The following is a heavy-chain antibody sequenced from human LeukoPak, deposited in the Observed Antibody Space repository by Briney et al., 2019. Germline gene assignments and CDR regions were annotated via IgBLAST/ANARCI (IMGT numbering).Heavy chain of an antibody. J-gene: IGHJ3*02. V-gene: IGHV4-30-4*01. Sequence: SETLSLTCTVSGGSISRGDSYWSWIRQPPGKGLEWIGYIYYTGNSYYNPSLKSRITISVDTSKNQFSLKMSSVTAADTAVYYCASHLGASDVDGSGAFETWGQGTMVTVSS. CDR1: GGSISRGDSY. CDR3: ASHLGASDVDGSGAFET. D-gene: IGHD3-10*01. CDR2: IYYTGNS.